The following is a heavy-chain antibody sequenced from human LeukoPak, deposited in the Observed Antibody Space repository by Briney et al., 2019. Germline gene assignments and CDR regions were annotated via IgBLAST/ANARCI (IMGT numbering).Heavy chain of an antibody. CDR2: IIPIFGTA. V-gene: IGHV1-69*13. CDR3: AIEFSSGYCNWFDP. D-gene: IGHD3-22*01. Sequence: GASVKVSCKASGGTFSSYAISWVRQAPGEGLEWMGGIIPIFGTANYAQKFQGRVTITADESTSTAYMELSSLSSEDPAVYYCAIEFSSGYCNWFDPWGQGTLVTVSS. J-gene: IGHJ5*02. CDR1: GGTFSSYA.